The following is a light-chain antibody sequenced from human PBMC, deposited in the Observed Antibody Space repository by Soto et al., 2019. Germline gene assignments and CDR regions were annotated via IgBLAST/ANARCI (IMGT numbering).Light chain of an antibody. CDR3: QQYGNSPRT. Sequence: PGERATLSCRTSQTVSSSYLAWYQQKPGQAPRLLIYGASSRATGIPDKFSGGGSGTDFTLTISSLEPEDFAVYYCQQYGNSPRTFGQGTKVDI. CDR2: GAS. V-gene: IGKV3-20*01. CDR1: QTVSSSY. J-gene: IGKJ1*01.